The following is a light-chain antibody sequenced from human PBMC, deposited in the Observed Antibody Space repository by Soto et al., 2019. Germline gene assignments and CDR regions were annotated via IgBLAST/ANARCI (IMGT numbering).Light chain of an antibody. CDR2: DDS. Sequence: YELTQPPSVTVATGQTARITSGGNNIGSKSVHWYQQKPGQAPVLVVYDDSDRPSGIPERFSGSNSGNTATLTISRVEAGDEADYYCQVWDSSSDHYVFGTGTKVTVL. V-gene: IGLV3-21*02. CDR1: NIGSKS. CDR3: QVWDSSSDHYV. J-gene: IGLJ1*01.